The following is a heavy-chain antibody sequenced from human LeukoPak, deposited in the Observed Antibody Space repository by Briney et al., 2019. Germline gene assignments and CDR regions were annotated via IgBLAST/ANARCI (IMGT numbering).Heavy chain of an antibody. CDR1: GFTFSSYA. CDR2: ISYDGSNK. CDR3: ANSRGRFLEWFPQGY. D-gene: IGHD3-3*01. V-gene: IGHV3-30-3*01. Sequence: GGSLRLSCAASGFTFSSYAMHWVRQAPGKGLEWVAVISYDGSNKYYADSVKGRFTISRDNSKNTLCLQMNSLRAEDTAVYYCANSRGRFLEWFPQGYWGQGTLVTVSS. J-gene: IGHJ4*02.